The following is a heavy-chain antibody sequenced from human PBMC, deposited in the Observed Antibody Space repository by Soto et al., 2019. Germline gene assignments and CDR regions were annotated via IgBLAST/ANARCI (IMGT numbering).Heavy chain of an antibody. D-gene: IGHD6-6*01. Sequence: GGSLRLSCAASGFTFSSYWMSWVRQAPGKGLEWVANIKQDGSEKYYVDSVKGRFTISRDNAKNSLYLQMNSLRAEDTAVYYCAREGVRDSSSFDYWGQGTLVTVSS. V-gene: IGHV3-7*03. J-gene: IGHJ4*02. CDR3: AREGVRDSSSFDY. CDR1: GFTFSSYW. CDR2: IKQDGSEK.